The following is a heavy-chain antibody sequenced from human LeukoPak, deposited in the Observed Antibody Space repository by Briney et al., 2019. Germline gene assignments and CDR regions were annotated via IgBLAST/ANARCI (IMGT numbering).Heavy chain of an antibody. CDR3: AAGTEIFDWFDP. V-gene: IGHV6-1*01. D-gene: IGHD6-19*01. CDR1: GDSVSRNSAP. Sequence: SQTLSLTCAISGDSVSRNSAPWNWIRQSPSRGLEWLGRTYYRSKWYNDYAVSVKSRITINPDTSKNQFSLQLNSVTPEDTAVYYCAAGTEIFDWFDPWGQGTLVTVSS. CDR2: TYYRSKWYN. J-gene: IGHJ5*02.